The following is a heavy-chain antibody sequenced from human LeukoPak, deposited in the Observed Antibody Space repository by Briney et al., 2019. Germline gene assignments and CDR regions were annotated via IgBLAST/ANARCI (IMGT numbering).Heavy chain of an antibody. CDR3: ARGSQEDGYIIDY. D-gene: IGHD5-24*01. V-gene: IGHV1-69*01. CDR2: IIPIFGTA. CDR1: GGTFSSYA. J-gene: IGHJ4*02. Sequence: SVKVSCKASGGTFSSYAISWVRQAPGQGLEWMGGIIPIFGTANYAQKFQGRVTITADESTSTAYMELSGLRSEDTAVYYCARGSQEDGYIIDYWGQGTLVTVSS.